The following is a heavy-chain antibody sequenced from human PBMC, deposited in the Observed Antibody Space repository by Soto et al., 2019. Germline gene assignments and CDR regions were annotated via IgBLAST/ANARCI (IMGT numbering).Heavy chain of an antibody. J-gene: IGHJ6*01. CDR1: RYSFTSYW. D-gene: IGHD3-3*01. CDR3: ARQGTYYDFWSDFLFTESNYYYYGMDV. CDR2: IDPSDSYT. Sequence: GESLKISCKGSRYSFTSYWISWVRQMPGKGLEWMGRIDPSDSYTNYSPSFQGHVTISADKSISTAYLQWSSLKASDTAMYYCARQGTYYDFWSDFLFTESNYYYYGMDVCGQGTTVIVSS. V-gene: IGHV5-10-1*01.